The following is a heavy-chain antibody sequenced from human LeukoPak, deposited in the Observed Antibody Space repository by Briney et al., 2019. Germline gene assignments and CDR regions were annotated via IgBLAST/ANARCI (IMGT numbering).Heavy chain of an antibody. D-gene: IGHD4-17*01. CDR3: TSSLGVRPYGDYVYYYYMDV. CDR1: GFSFPYG. V-gene: IGHV3-23*01. J-gene: IGHJ6*03. Sequence: PGGSLRLSCEASGFSFPYGMSWVRQAPGKGLEWVSAISGSGGSTYYADSVKGRFTISRDNSKNTLYLQMNSLKTEDTAVYYCTSSLGVRPYGDYVYYYYMDVWGKGTTVTVSS. CDR2: ISGSGGST.